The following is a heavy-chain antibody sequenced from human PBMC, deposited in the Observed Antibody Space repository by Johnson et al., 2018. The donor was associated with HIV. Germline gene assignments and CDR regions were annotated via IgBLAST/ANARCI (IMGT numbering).Heavy chain of an antibody. CDR2: IYSGGST. J-gene: IGHJ3*02. CDR3: ARACSGGSCYEEKSPDAFDI. CDR1: GFTVSSNY. D-gene: IGHD2-15*01. V-gene: IGHV3-53*01. Sequence: EVQLVESGGGLIQPGGSLRLSCAASGFTVSSNYMSWVHQAPGKGLEWVSVIYSGGSTYYAESVKGRFTISRDNSKNTLYLQMNSLRAEDTAVYYCARACSGGSCYEEKSPDAFDIWGQGTMVTVSS.